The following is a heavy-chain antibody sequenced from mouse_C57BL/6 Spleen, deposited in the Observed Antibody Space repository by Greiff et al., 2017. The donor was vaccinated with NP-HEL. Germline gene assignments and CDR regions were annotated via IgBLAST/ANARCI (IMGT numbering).Heavy chain of an antibody. CDR2: IYPSDSET. V-gene: IGHV1-61*01. Sequence: QVQLQQPGAELVRPGSSVKLSCKASGYTFTSYWMDWVKQRPGQGLEWIGNIYPSDSETHYNQKFKDKATLTVDKSSSTAYMQLSSLTSEDSAVYYCARGGTTEDAMDYWGQGTSVTVSS. CDR3: ARGGTTEDAMDY. CDR1: GYTFTSYW. J-gene: IGHJ4*01. D-gene: IGHD1-1*01.